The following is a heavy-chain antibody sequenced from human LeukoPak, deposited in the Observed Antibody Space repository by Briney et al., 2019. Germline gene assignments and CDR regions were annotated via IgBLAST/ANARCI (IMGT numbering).Heavy chain of an antibody. D-gene: IGHD4-17*01. CDR2: IYTSGST. J-gene: IGHJ2*01. CDR3: ARVERDRLRPSYFDL. V-gene: IGHV4-4*07. Sequence: SGTLSLTCTVSGGSISSYYWSWIRQPAGKGLEWIGRIYTSGSTNYNPSLKSRVTMSVDTSKNQFSLKLSSVTAADTAVYYCARVERDRLRPSYFDLWGRGTLVTVSS. CDR1: GGSISSYY.